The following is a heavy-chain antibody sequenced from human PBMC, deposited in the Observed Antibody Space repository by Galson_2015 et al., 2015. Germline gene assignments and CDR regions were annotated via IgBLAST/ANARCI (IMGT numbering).Heavy chain of an antibody. D-gene: IGHD3-10*01. V-gene: IGHV2-5*02. CDR3: AHRGSGSYSHYFDY. J-gene: IGHJ4*02. CDR2: IYWDDDK. CDR1: GFSLSTRGVG. Sequence: PALVKPTQTLTLTCTFSGFSLSTRGVGVGWIRQPPGKALEWLALIYWDDDKRYSPSLKSRLTITKDTSKNQVVLTMTNMGPVDTATYYCAHRGSGSYSHYFDYWGQGTLVTVSS.